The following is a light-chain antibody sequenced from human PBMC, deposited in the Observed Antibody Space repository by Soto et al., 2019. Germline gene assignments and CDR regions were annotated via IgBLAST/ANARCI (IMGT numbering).Light chain of an antibody. V-gene: IGLV2-14*01. CDR1: SSDVGGYDY. CDR3: SAYTTTSTLI. J-gene: IGLJ1*01. Sequence: QSALTQPASASGSPGQSVTISCTGTSSDVGGYDYVSWYQQHPGTAPKLMLYEVNNRPSGVSNRFSGSKSGNTASLIISGLQTEDEADYYCSAYTTTSTLIFGTGTKATVL. CDR2: EVN.